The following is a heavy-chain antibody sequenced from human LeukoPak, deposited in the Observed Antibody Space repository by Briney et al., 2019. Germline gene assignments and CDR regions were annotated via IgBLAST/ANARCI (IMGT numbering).Heavy chain of an antibody. J-gene: IGHJ4*02. CDR1: GFTFSSYW. V-gene: IGHV3-66*01. Sequence: GGSLRLSCAASGFTFSSYWMSWVRQAPGKGLEWVSVIYSGGSTYYADSVKGRFTISRDNSKNTLYLQMNSLRAEDTGVYYCAKDIKQYSSSSKDYWGQGTLVTVSS. CDR2: IYSGGST. CDR3: AKDIKQYSSSSKDY. D-gene: IGHD6-6*01.